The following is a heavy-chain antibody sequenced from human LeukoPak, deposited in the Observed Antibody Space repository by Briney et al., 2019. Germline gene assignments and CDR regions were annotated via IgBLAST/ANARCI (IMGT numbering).Heavy chain of an antibody. CDR2: ISADGGST. Sequence: PGGPLRLSCVASGLNFDDYAMHWVRQAPGKGLEWVSLISADGGSTFSADSVRGRFSISRDNSKNSLYLQMNSLRSDDTAMYYGAKESGKFDYWGQGTLVAVSS. J-gene: IGHJ4*02. CDR3: AKESGKFDY. CDR1: GLNFDDYA. V-gene: IGHV3-43*02.